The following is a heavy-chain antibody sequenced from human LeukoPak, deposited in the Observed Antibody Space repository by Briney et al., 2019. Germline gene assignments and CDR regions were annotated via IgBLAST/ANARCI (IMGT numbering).Heavy chain of an antibody. CDR1: GGTFSSYG. CDR3: AREFKQSNWNDGHWFDP. CDR2: ISPMFDIA. D-gene: IGHD1-20*01. Sequence: ASVKVSCKASGGTFSSYGISWVRQAPGQGLEWMGRISPMFDIANYAQKFQGRVSITADKSTNTAYMELSSLRSEDTAIYYCAREFKQSNWNDGHWFDPWGQGTLVTVSS. J-gene: IGHJ5*02. V-gene: IGHV1-69*04.